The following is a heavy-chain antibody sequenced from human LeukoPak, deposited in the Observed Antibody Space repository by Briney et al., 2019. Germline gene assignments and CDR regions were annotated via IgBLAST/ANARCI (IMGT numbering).Heavy chain of an antibody. CDR2: IIPIFGTA. J-gene: IGHJ3*02. Sequence: ASVKVSCKASGGTFSSYAISWVRQAPGQGLEWMGGIIPIFGTANYAQKFQGRVTITTDESTSTAYMELSSLRAEDTAVYYCARDPNGDYIGAFDMWGPGTMVTVSS. V-gene: IGHV1-69*05. CDR1: GGTFSSYA. D-gene: IGHD4-17*01. CDR3: ARDPNGDYIGAFDM.